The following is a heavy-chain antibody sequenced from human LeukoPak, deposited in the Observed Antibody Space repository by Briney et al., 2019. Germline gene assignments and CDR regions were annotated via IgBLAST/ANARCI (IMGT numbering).Heavy chain of an antibody. CDR1: GFTFSSYA. D-gene: IGHD1-26*01. Sequence: AGGSLRLSCAASGFTFSSYAMHWVRQAPGKGLEWVAVISYDGSNKYYADSVKGRFTISRDNSKNTLYLQMNSLRAEDTAVYYCARDYRRAFDIWGQGTMVTVSS. J-gene: IGHJ3*02. CDR3: ARDYRRAFDI. V-gene: IGHV3-30-3*01. CDR2: ISYDGSNK.